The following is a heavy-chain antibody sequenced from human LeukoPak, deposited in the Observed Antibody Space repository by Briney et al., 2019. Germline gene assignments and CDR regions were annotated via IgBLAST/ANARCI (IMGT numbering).Heavy chain of an antibody. CDR1: GYTFTSYD. V-gene: IGHV1-8*01. D-gene: IGHD2-21*02. J-gene: IGHJ6*02. CDR3: ARGGDFYYYYYGMDV. CDR2: MNPNSGNT. Sequence: GASVKVSCKASGYTFTSYDINWVRQATGQGLEWMGWMNPNSGNTGYAQKFQGRVTMTRDTSISTAYMELSSLRSEDTAVYYCARGGDFYYYYYGMDVWGQGTTVTVSS.